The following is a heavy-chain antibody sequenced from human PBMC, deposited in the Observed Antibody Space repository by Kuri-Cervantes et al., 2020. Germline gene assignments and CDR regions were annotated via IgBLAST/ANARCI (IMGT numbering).Heavy chain of an antibody. D-gene: IGHD5-18*01. Sequence: GESLKISCAASGFTFSSYSMNWVRQAPGKGLEWVSSICSSSRYIYYADSVKGRFTISRDNAKNSLYLQMNSLRAEDTAVYYCARDPGGYSYGPLNFDYWGQGTLVTVSS. CDR1: GFTFSSYS. CDR2: ICSSSRYI. J-gene: IGHJ4*02. V-gene: IGHV3-21*01. CDR3: ARDPGGYSYGPLNFDY.